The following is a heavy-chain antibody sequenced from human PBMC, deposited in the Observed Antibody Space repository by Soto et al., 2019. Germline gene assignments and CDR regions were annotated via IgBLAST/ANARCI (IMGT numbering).Heavy chain of an antibody. CDR1: GGSFSGYY. J-gene: IGHJ4*02. CDR3: ARASYYYDSFGYFLDS. Sequence: PXATLSLTCAVYGGSFSGYYWSWIRQPPGKGLEWIGEINHSGSTNYNPSLKSRVTISVDTSKNQCSLKLSSVTAADTAVYYCARASYYYDSFGYFLDSWGQGTLVTVSS. D-gene: IGHD3-22*01. CDR2: INHSGST. V-gene: IGHV4-34*01.